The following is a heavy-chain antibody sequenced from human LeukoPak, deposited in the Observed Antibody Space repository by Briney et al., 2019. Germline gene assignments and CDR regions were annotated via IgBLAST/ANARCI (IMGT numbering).Heavy chain of an antibody. CDR1: GFTFSSSW. D-gene: IGHD3-10*02. V-gene: IGHV3-7*01. CDR3: AKDGRTMSV. CDR2: IKQDGSEK. Sequence: GGSLRLSCAASGFTFSSSWMNWVRQAPGKGLEWVANIKQDGSEKYYVDSVKGRFTISRDNAEGSLYLQMNSLRAEDTAVYYCAKDGRTMSVWGRGTTVTVSS. J-gene: IGHJ6*02.